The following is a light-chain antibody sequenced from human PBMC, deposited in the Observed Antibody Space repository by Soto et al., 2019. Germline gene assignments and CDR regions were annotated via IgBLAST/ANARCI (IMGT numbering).Light chain of an antibody. J-gene: IGKJ2*01. Sequence: ETVLTQSPGTLSLSPGERATLSCRASQSVSSSYLAWYQQKPGQAPRLLIYGASSRAIGIPDRFSGSGSGTDFTLTISRLEPEDFAVYYCQQYDNSLYTFGQGTKLEIK. V-gene: IGKV3-20*01. CDR1: QSVSSSY. CDR3: QQYDNSLYT. CDR2: GAS.